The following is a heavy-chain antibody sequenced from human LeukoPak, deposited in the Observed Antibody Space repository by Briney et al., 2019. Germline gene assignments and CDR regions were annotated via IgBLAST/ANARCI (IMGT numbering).Heavy chain of an antibody. J-gene: IGHJ4*02. CDR2: ITWDGGST. V-gene: IGHV3-43*01. Sequence: GGSLRLSCAASGFTFNDYTMHWVRQSPGKGLDWVSLITWDGGSTYYADSVKGRFTISRDNSKNFLFLQMSSLRTEDTAFYYCAKDISGYGDNTFDYWGQGTLVTVSS. CDR3: AKDISGYGDNTFDY. D-gene: IGHD4-17*01. CDR1: GFTFNDYT.